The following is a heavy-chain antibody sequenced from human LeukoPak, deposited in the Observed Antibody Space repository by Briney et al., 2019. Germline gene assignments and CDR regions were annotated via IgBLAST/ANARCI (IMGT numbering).Heavy chain of an antibody. CDR3: ARASPFAARRKYNWFDP. CDR1: GGSFSGYY. J-gene: IGHJ5*02. Sequence: SETLSLTCAAYGGSFSGYYWSWIRQPPGKGLEWIGEINHSGSTNYNPSLKSRVTISVDTSKNQFSLKLSSVTAADTAVYYCARASPFAARRKYNWFDPWGQGTLVTVSS. CDR2: INHSGST. D-gene: IGHD6-6*01. V-gene: IGHV4-34*01.